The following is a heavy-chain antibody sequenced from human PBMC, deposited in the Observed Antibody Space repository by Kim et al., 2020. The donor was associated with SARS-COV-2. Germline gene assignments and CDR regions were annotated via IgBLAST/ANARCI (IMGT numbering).Heavy chain of an antibody. CDR1: GGSFSAYS. D-gene: IGHD3-3*01. CDR3: ARGRAGVVPSPILGLGPYYYYYAMDV. CDR2: VNHSGIT. J-gene: IGHJ6*02. V-gene: IGHV4-34*01. Sequence: SETLSLTCAVYGGSFSAYSWIWIRQAPGKGLEWIGEVNHSGITKYHPSLKSRVTISVDTSKSQFSLKLPSVTAADTAVFYCARGRAGVVPSPILGLGPYYYYYAMDVWGQGTTVTVS.